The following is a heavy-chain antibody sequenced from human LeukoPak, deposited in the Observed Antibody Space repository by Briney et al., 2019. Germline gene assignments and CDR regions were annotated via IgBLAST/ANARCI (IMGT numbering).Heavy chain of an antibody. V-gene: IGHV4-39*07. J-gene: IGHJ5*02. CDR1: GGSISSSSYY. CDR3: ASEIEDSSSSGGNWFDP. D-gene: IGHD6-6*01. CDR2: IYYSGST. Sequence: KPSETLSLTCTVSGGSISSSSYYWGWIRQPPGKGLEWIGSIYYSGSTYYNPSLKSRVTISVDTSKNQFSLKLSSVTAADTAVYYCASEIEDSSSSGGNWFDPWGQGTLVTVSS.